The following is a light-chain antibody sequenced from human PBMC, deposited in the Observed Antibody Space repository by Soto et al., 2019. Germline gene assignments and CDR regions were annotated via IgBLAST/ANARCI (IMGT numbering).Light chain of an antibody. V-gene: IGKV1-5*03. Sequence: DIQMTQSPSTLSASVGDTVTISCRASQSFSSWLAWYQQKPGKAPKLLIYKASSLQSGVPSRFSGSGSGTEFTITISSLQPDDFATYYCQQYNSFPWTFGQGTKVDI. J-gene: IGKJ1*01. CDR3: QQYNSFPWT. CDR2: KAS. CDR1: QSFSSW.